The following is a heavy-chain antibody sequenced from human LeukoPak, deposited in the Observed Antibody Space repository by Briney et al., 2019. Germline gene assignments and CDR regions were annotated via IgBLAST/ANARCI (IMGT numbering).Heavy chain of an antibody. J-gene: IGHJ4*02. CDR2: IYYRGNA. V-gene: IGHV4-39*07. CDR3: AREEDRSGD. Sequence: SETLSLTCTVSGGSISSSNYYWAWIRQSPGQGLEWIGSIYYRGNAYYNPSLKSRVTISVDTSKNQFSLSLSSVTAADTAVYYCAREEDRSGDWGQGTLVTVTS. CDR1: GGSISSSNYY. D-gene: IGHD3-22*01.